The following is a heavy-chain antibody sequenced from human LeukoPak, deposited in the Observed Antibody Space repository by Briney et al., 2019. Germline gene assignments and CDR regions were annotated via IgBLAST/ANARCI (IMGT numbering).Heavy chain of an antibody. Sequence: PGGSLRLSCAASGFTVSSNYMSWVRQAPGKGLEWVSVIYSGGSTYYADSVKGRFTISRDNAKNSLYLQMNSLRAEDTAVYYCARASYFDYWGQGTLVTVSS. J-gene: IGHJ4*02. CDR3: ARASYFDY. CDR2: IYSGGST. CDR1: GFTVSSNY. V-gene: IGHV3-53*01.